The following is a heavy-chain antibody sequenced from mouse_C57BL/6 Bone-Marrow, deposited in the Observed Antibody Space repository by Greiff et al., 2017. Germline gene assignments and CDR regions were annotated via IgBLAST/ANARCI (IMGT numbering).Heavy chain of an antibody. CDR3: TGGTTVVAHYYAMDY. D-gene: IGHD1-1*01. J-gene: IGHJ4*01. CDR2: IRLKSDNYAT. V-gene: IGHV6-3*01. Sequence: VQLKQSGGGLVQPGGSMKLSCVASGFTFSNYWMNWVRQSPEKGLEWVAQIRLKSDNYATHYAESVKGRFTISRDDSKSSVYLQMNNLRAEDTGIYYCTGGTTVVAHYYAMDYWGQGTSVTVSS. CDR1: GFTFSNYW.